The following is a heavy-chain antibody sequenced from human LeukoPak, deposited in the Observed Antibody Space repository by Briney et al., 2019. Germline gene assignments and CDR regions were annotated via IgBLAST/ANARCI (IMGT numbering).Heavy chain of an antibody. V-gene: IGHV3-30*04. J-gene: IGHJ4*02. CDR3: ARGGEGGYSGLTFYFDY. CDR1: GFTFSSYA. D-gene: IGHD5-12*01. CDR2: ISYDGSNK. Sequence: GGSLRLSCAASGFTFSSYAMHWVRQAPGKGLEWVAVISYDGSNKYYADSVKGRFTISRDNSKNTLYLQMNSLRAEDTAVYYCARGGEGGYSGLTFYFDYWGQGTLVTVSS.